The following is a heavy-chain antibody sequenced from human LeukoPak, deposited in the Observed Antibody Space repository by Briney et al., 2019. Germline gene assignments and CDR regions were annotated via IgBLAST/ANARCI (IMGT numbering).Heavy chain of an antibody. Sequence: ASVKVSCKASGYTFTGYDINWVRQATGQGLEWMGWMNPNSGNTGYAQKFQGRVTMTRNTSISTAYMELSSLRSEDTAVYYCARGWVNCSGGSCYSSWFDPWGQGTLVTVSS. J-gene: IGHJ5*02. CDR3: ARGWVNCSGGSCYSSWFDP. D-gene: IGHD2-15*01. CDR1: GYTFTGYD. V-gene: IGHV1-8*01. CDR2: MNPNSGNT.